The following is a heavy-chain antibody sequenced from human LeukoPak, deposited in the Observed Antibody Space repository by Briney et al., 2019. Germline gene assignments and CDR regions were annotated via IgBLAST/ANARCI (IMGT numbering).Heavy chain of an antibody. J-gene: IGHJ4*02. CDR1: GFTFSDYC. D-gene: IGHD4-23*01. CDR3: ARARGYGSNLGFDY. V-gene: IGHV3-11*01. Sequence: GGSLRLSCAASGFTFSDYCMSWIGPSPGKGLGWGSYISTSGSTIYYAHSVKGRFTISRDNAKKSLYLQMNSLRAEDTEDTAVYYCARARGYGSNLGFDYWGQGTLVTVSS. CDR2: ISTSGSTI.